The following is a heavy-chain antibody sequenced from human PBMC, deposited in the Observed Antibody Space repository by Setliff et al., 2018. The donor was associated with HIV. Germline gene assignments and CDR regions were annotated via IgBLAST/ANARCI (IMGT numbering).Heavy chain of an antibody. V-gene: IGHV1-18*01. CDR3: ARTMPGYSSGWHDYYYYMDV. CDR1: GYTFTSYG. CDR2: ISAYNGNT. J-gene: IGHJ6*03. D-gene: IGHD6-19*01. Sequence: ASGKVSCKASGYTFTSYGISWVRQAPGQGLEWMGWISAYNGNTNYAQKLQGRVTMTTDTSTSTAYMELRSLRSDDTAVYYCARTMPGYSSGWHDYYYYMDVWGKGTTVTVSS.